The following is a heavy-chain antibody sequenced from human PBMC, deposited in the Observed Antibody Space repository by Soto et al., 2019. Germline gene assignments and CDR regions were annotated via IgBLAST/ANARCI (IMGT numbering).Heavy chain of an antibody. Sequence: QLQLQASGPGLVKPSETLSLTCTVSGGSIGSSSYYWGWIRQPPGKGLEGIGTIYHSGSTYYNPSLKSRVTISVCTSNNQSSLKLSTVTAADTAVYYRTRTGSYYDFAYWGQGTLVTVSS. V-gene: IGHV4-39*01. D-gene: IGHD3-3*01. CDR3: TRTGSYYDFAY. CDR2: IYHSGST. J-gene: IGHJ4*02. CDR1: GGSIGSSSYY.